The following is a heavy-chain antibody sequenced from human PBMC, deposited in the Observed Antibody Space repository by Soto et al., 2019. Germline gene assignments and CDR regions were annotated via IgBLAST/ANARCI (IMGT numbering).Heavy chain of an antibody. D-gene: IGHD3-9*01. Sequence: PSETLSLTCVVSGGSFITYYYNWIRQSPGKGLEWIGGINHSGSNNYSPSLKSRVTMSLDTSKNQFSLKLTSVTAADTAVYYCARGGSNDWQVAFDIWGQGTRVTVSS. J-gene: IGHJ3*02. CDR3: ARGGSNDWQVAFDI. CDR1: GGSFITYY. CDR2: INHSGSN. V-gene: IGHV4-34*01.